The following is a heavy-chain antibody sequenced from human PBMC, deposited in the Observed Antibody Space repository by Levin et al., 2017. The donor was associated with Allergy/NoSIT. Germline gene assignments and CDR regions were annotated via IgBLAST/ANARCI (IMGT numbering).Heavy chain of an antibody. CDR2: ISSGGSIT. V-gene: IGHV3-11*01. J-gene: IGHJ6*02. CDR3: ARHGEWLVGDSYQYGMDV. D-gene: IGHD6-19*01. CDR1: GFNFRDYY. Sequence: AGGSLRLSCEASGFNFRDYYMSWIRQAPGKGLEWVSFISSGGSITYYADSVKGRFTISRDNAKNSVFLQMNSLRADDTAVYYCARHGEWLVGDSYQYGMDVWGQGTTVTVSS.